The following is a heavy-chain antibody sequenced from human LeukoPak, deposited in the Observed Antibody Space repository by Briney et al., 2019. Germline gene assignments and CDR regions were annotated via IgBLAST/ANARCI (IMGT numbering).Heavy chain of an antibody. V-gene: IGHV3-43*02. CDR1: GFTFDDYA. Sequence: GGSLRLSCAASGFTFDDYAMHWVRQAPGKGLEWVSLISGDGGSTYYADSVKGRFTISRDNSKNSLYLQMNSLRTEDTALYYCAKDISDAYIATDFDYWGQGTLVIVSS. J-gene: IGHJ4*02. CDR2: ISGDGGST. D-gene: IGHD3-16*01. CDR3: AKDISDAYIATDFDY.